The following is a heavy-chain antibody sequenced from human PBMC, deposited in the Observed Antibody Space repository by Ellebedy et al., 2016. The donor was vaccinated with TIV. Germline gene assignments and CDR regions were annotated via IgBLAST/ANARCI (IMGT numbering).Heavy chain of an antibody. CDR2: MVTGSGDT. CDR1: GFPFTSAV. CDR3: AKDGGLVAGIYNGMDV. J-gene: IGHJ6*02. D-gene: IGHD6-19*01. Sequence: AASVKVSCKASGFPFTSAVVHWVRHARGQRLEWIGWMVTGSGDTKYAQKFQERVTVFRDMSTSTAYMELSSLRSEDTAIYYWAKDGGLVAGIYNGMDVWGQGTTVTVSS. V-gene: IGHV1-58*01.